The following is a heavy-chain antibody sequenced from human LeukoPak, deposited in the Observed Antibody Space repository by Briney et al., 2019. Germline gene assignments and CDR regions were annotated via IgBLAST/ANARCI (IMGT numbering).Heavy chain of an antibody. CDR1: GFTFSTYA. J-gene: IGHJ4*02. CDR3: AKASLGHCTGAFCYHFDS. D-gene: IGHD2-8*02. CDR2: ISGSNPGT. V-gene: IGHV3-23*01. Sequence: PGGSLRLSCAASGFTFSTYAMSWVRQSPGRRLEWVAAISGSNPGTYHADSVKGRFTISRDNSKNTLHLQMRSLRAEDSAIYYCAKASLGHCTGAFCYHFDSWGQGTLVTVSS.